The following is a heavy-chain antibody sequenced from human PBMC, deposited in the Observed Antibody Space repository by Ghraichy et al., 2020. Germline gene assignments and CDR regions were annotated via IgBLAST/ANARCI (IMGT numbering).Heavy chain of an antibody. CDR1: GYILTELS. Sequence: ASVKVSCKVFGYILTELSMHWVRQAPGEGLEWMGGFDPKDGEAIYAQKFQGRVTMTEDTSTDTAYMELSSLRSEDTAVYYCATEVSGGSYTYWGQGTLVTVSS. CDR3: ATEVSGGSYTY. J-gene: IGHJ4*02. D-gene: IGHD1-26*01. V-gene: IGHV1-24*01. CDR2: FDPKDGEA.